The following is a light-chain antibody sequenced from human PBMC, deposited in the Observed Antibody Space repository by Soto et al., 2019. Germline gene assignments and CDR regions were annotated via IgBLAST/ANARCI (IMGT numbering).Light chain of an antibody. Sequence: ILMTQSPASLSVSPGERATLSCRASQNIYSNIAWYQQRPGQAPRLLIYRASTRATGVPARFSGSGSGTEFTLTISSLQSEDFAVYSCLQYHNLWAFGQGTKVESK. CDR1: QNIYSN. J-gene: IGKJ1*01. V-gene: IGKV3-15*01. CDR3: LQYHNLWA. CDR2: RAS.